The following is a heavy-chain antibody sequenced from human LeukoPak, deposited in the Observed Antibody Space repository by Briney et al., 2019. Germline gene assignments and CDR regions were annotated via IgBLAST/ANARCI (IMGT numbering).Heavy chain of an antibody. V-gene: IGHV1-8*01. CDR1: GYTFTSYD. J-gene: IGHJ6*03. CDR3: ARMASSSSWYRWSYYYYYYMDV. D-gene: IGHD6-13*01. CDR2: MNPNSGNT. Sequence: ASVKVSCKASGYTFTSYDINWVRQATGQGLEWMGWMNPNSGNTGYAQKFQGRVTMTRNTSISTAYMELSSLRSEDTAVYYCARMASSSSWYRWSYYYYYYMDVWGKGTTVTISS.